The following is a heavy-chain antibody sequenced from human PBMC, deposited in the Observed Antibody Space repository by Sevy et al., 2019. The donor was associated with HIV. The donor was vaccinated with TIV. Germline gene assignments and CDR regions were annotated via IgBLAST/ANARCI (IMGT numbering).Heavy chain of an antibody. CDR2: INKDGSKK. D-gene: IGHD2-21*01. CDR3: ATDPFVALGGGWSSGGMDI. CDR1: GFRLGTSW. J-gene: IGHJ6*02. V-gene: IGHV3-7*03. Sequence: GGSLRLSCAASGFRLGTSWMRWVRQAPGKGLEWVANINKDGSKKYYVDSVKGRFTISRDNDKDSLFLQMSGLTIDDTAIYYCATDPFVALGGGWSSGGMDIWGQGTKVTVSS.